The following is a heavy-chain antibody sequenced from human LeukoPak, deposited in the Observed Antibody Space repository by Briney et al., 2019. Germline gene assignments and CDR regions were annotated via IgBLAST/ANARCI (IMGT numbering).Heavy chain of an antibody. CDR2: MNPNSGNT. J-gene: IGHJ4*02. CDR3: ARASRRAAAGLGRYFDY. V-gene: IGHV1-8*01. D-gene: IGHD6-13*01. CDR1: GYTFTSYD. Sequence: ASVKVSCKASGYTFTSYDINWVRQATGQGLEWMGWMNPNSGNTGYAQKFQGRVTMTRNTSISTAYKELSSLRSEDTAVYYCARASRRAAAGLGRYFDYWGQGTLVTVSS.